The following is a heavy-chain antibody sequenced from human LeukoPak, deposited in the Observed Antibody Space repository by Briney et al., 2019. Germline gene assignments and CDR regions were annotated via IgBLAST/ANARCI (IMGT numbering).Heavy chain of an antibody. Sequence: SGGSLRLSCAASGFTFSSYAMNWVRQAPGKGLEWVSAISGSGGTTYYPDSVKGRFTISRDNSKNTLYLQMNSLRAEDTAVYYCAKAIQPNYFDYWGQGTLVTVSS. J-gene: IGHJ4*02. CDR2: ISGSGGTT. CDR3: AKAIQPNYFDY. D-gene: IGHD5-18*01. V-gene: IGHV3-23*01. CDR1: GFTFSSYA.